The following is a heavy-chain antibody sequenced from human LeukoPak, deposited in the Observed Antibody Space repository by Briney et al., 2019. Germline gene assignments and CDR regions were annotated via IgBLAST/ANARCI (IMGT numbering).Heavy chain of an antibody. J-gene: IGHJ5*02. D-gene: IGHD3-9*01. V-gene: IGHV2-5*01. CDR3: AHRRYDMQRGWFDP. Sequence: VSGPTLVNPTETLTLTCTYSGFSFSTNGVGVGWIRQPPGKALEWLALIYWNDDKRYSPSLKSRLTIAKDTSKNQVVLTMTNMDPVDTGTYYCAHRRYDMQRGWFDPWGQGTLVTVSS. CDR2: IYWNDDK. CDR1: GFSFSTNGVG.